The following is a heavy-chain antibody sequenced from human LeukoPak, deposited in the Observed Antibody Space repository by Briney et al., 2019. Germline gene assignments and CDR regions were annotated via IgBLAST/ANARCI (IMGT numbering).Heavy chain of an antibody. CDR2: ISYDGSNK. V-gene: IGHV3-30-3*01. D-gene: IGHD6-13*01. J-gene: IGHJ4*02. CDR1: GFTFSSYA. Sequence: GGSLRLSCAASGFTFSSYAMHWVRQAPGKGLEWVAVISYDGSNKYYADSVKGRFTISRDNSKNTLYLQMNSLRAEDTAVYYCARDGSWYLYYFDYWGQGTLVTVSS. CDR3: ARDGSWYLYYFDY.